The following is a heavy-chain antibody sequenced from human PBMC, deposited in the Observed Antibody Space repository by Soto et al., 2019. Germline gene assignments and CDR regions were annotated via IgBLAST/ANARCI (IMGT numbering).Heavy chain of an antibody. Sequence: PGGSLRLSCAASGFTFSDYAMSWVRQAPGKGLQWVSGISSNGVSTYYADSVKGRFTISRDNSKNTLFLQMNSLRAEDTAVYYCAKITVRQWLLSRYFDYWGQGSPVTVS. CDR2: ISSNGVST. V-gene: IGHV3-23*01. CDR1: GFTFSDYA. CDR3: AKITVRQWLLSRYFDY. D-gene: IGHD3-3*01. J-gene: IGHJ4*02.